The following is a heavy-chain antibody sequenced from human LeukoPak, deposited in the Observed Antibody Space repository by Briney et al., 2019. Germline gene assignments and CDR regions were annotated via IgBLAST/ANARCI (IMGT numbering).Heavy chain of an antibody. CDR1: GFTFSSYS. Sequence: GGSLRLSCVASGFTFSSYSMNWVRQAPGKGLEWVSSISSSSSYIYYADSVKGRFTISRDNAKNSLYLQMNSLRAEDTAVYYCARKLYCGGDCYGMDVWGQGTTVTVSS. D-gene: IGHD2-21*01. V-gene: IGHV3-21*01. CDR3: ARKLYCGGDCYGMDV. J-gene: IGHJ6*02. CDR2: ISSSSSYI.